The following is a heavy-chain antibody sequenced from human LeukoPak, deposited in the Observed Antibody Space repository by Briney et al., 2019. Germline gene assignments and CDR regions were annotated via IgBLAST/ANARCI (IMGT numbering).Heavy chain of an antibody. D-gene: IGHD3-22*01. Sequence: GGSLRLSCAASGSTFSSYAMSWVRQAPGRGLEWVSAISGSGGSTFYADSVKGRFTISRDNSKNTLYLQMNSLRAEDTAVYYCAKTYYYDSSGYYFGAFDIWGQGTMVTVSS. V-gene: IGHV3-23*01. CDR3: AKTYYYDSSGYYFGAFDI. J-gene: IGHJ3*02. CDR2: ISGSGGST. CDR1: GSTFSSYA.